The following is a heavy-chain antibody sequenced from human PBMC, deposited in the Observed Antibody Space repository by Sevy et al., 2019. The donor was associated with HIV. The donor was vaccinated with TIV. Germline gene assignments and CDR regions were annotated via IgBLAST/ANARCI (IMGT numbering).Heavy chain of an antibody. J-gene: IGHJ4*02. Sequence: SETLSLTCAVSGVSVSEYFWSWIRQSPGKGLEWIGEISHGGSSNYNPSLKSRVVMSLDTSNNQFSLKLTSVTAADTAVYYCARGPLFSPEYCSSGACPTIDYWGQGTLVTVSS. D-gene: IGHD2-15*01. V-gene: IGHV4-34*01. CDR2: ISHGGSS. CDR1: GVSVSEYF. CDR3: ARGPLFSPEYCSSGACPTIDY.